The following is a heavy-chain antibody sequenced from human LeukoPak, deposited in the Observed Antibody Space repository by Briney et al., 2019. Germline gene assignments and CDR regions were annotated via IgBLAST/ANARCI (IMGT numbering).Heavy chain of an antibody. CDR2: ISAYNGDT. J-gene: IGHJ5*02. Sequence: ASVKVSCKASGYTFTSYGINWVRQAPGQGLEWMGWISAYNGDTNYAQKLQGRVTMTTDTSTSTAYMELSSLRSEDTAVYYCAREGRENWFDPWGQGTLVTVSS. CDR3: AREGRENWFDP. V-gene: IGHV1-18*01. CDR1: GYTFTSYG.